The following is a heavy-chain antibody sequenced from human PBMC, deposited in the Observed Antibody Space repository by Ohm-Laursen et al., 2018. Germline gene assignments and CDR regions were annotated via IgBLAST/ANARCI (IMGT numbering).Heavy chain of an antibody. D-gene: IGHD5-12*01. CDR2: IWYDGSNK. CDR3: ARPPSGGYADWYFDL. Sequence: SLRLSCAATGFTFSSYGMHWVRQAPGKGLEWVAVIWYDGSNKYYADSVKGRFSISRDNSKNTLYLQMNSLRAEDTAVYYCARPPSGGYADWYFDLWGRGTLVTVSS. J-gene: IGHJ2*01. CDR1: GFTFSSYG. V-gene: IGHV3-33*01.